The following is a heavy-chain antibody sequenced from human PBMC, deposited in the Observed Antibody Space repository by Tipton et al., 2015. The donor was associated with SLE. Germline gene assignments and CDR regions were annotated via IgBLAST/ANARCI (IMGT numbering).Heavy chain of an antibody. Sequence: SLRLSCAASGFTFSNYDMHWVRQATGESLEWVSAIGRIGDTYYPDSVRGRFTISRENARNSLYLQMNSRRAGDTAVYYCVRETPYHWRNAFDIWGQGTVVTVSS. V-gene: IGHV3-13*01. J-gene: IGHJ3*02. CDR3: VRETPYHWRNAFDI. CDR1: GFTFSNYD. D-gene: IGHD1-20*01. CDR2: IGRIGDT.